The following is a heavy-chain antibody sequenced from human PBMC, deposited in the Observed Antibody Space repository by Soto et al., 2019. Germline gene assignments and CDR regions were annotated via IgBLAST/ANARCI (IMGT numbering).Heavy chain of an antibody. CDR2: VTPSGGS. D-gene: IGHD2-15*01. Sequence: PGGSLRLSCGVSGFPFAPSTMSWVRQAPGKGLEWIGEVTPSGGSNYNPSLKSRVTISKDTSKNQFSLKVTSVTAADTAVYYCTTSGRRWPDAFDIWAQGAMVTVSS. V-gene: IGHV4-34*01. CDR3: TTSGRRWPDAFDI. CDR1: GFPFAPST. J-gene: IGHJ3*02.